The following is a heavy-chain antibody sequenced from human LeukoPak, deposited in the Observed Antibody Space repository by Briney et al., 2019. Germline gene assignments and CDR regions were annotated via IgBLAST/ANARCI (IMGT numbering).Heavy chain of an antibody. V-gene: IGHV1-69*13. CDR1: GGTFSSYA. CDR2: INPVFDAP. Sequence: SVKVSCKASGGTFSSYAISWVRQAPGQGLEWMGGINPVFDAPKYAQTFKGRVTITADASTTTAYMELSSLRSEDTAVYYCAREGCSGGNCYSEFYYFGMDVWGQGTTVTVSS. D-gene: IGHD2-15*01. CDR3: AREGCSGGNCYSEFYYFGMDV. J-gene: IGHJ6*02.